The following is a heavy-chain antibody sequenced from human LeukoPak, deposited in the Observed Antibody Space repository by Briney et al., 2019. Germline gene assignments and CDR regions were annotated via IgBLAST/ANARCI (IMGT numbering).Heavy chain of an antibody. V-gene: IGHV3-30*03. J-gene: IGHJ4*02. CDR2: ISYDGSNK. CDR1: GFTFSSYG. D-gene: IGHD6-6*01. Sequence: GRSLRLSCAASGFTFSSYGMHWVRQAPGKGLEWVAVISYDGSNKYYADSVKGRFTISRDNSKNTLYLQMNSLRAEDTAVYYCASNAEYSSSRVLDYWGQGTLVTVSS. CDR3: ASNAEYSSSRVLDY.